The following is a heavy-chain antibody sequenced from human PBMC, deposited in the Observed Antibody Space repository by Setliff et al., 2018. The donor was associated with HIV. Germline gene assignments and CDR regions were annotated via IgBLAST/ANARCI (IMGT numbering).Heavy chain of an antibody. Sequence: ASVKVSCKASGYTFTSYDINWVRQATGQGLEWMGWMNPNSGNTGYAQKFQGRVTMTRNTSVSTAYMDLSSLRSEDTAVYYCARGGGPLYGLGGGADCDYWGQGTLVTVS. CDR1: GYTFTSYD. CDR2: MNPNSGNT. V-gene: IGHV1-8*02. J-gene: IGHJ4*02. D-gene: IGHD3-10*01. CDR3: ARGGGPLYGLGGGADCDY.